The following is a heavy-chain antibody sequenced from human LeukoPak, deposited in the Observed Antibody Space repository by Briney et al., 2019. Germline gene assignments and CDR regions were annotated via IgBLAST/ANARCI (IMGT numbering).Heavy chain of an antibody. CDR2: IHGGGDT. D-gene: IGHD5-18*01. J-gene: IGHJ4*02. CDR1: GFTVSDAY. Sequence: GGSLRPSCAASGFTVSDAYMTWVRHTPGKGLEWVSVIHGGGDTGYADSVKGRFIISRDNSKNTLYLQMNSLKVEDTAVYYCARAKRGYSYILEYWGQGTLVTVSS. V-gene: IGHV3-53*01. CDR3: ARAKRGYSYILEY.